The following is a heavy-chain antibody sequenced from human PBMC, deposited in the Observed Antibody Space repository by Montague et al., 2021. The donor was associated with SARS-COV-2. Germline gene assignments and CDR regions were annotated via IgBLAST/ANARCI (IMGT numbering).Heavy chain of an antibody. D-gene: IGHD3-16*02. V-gene: IGHV3-23*01. J-gene: IGHJ4*01. CDR2: ITGSGGGT. CDR1: GFTFSSYA. CDR3: AKEGDYVWGSYRSAFDY. Sequence: SLRLSCAASGFTFSSYAMSWVRQAPGKGLEWVPSITGSGGGTDYADSVKGRFTISRDNSKNTLYLQMNSLRAEDTAIYYCAKEGDYVWGSYRSAFDYWGQGTLVTVSS.